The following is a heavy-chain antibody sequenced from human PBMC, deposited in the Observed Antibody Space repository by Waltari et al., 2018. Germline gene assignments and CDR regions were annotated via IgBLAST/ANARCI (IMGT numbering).Heavy chain of an antibody. Sequence: QVQLVQSGHAVKQPGASVRVSCKPYGYTFTSYYPHWVRQAPGQGLEWMAWINSNTGDSQSAQTFQGRVTVTKDTSLTTVYLELSGLRSDDTALYYCARETLPGNKIIDYWGQGTLVTVSS. CDR2: INSNTGDS. V-gene: IGHV1-2*02. J-gene: IGHJ4*02. CDR1: GYTFTSYY. D-gene: IGHD1-1*01. CDR3: ARETLPGNKIIDY.